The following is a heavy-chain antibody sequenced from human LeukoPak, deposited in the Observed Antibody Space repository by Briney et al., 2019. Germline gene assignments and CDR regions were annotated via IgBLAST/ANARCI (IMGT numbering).Heavy chain of an antibody. D-gene: IGHD5-18*01. CDR2: ISSSGSTI. Sequence: PGGSLRLSCAASGFTFSDYYMSWLRQAPGKGLEWVSYISSSGSTIYYADSVKGRFTISRDNAKNSLYLQMNSLRAEDTAVYYCAGADVDTAMAAFDYWGQGTLVTVSS. CDR3: AGADVDTAMAAFDY. CDR1: GFTFSDYY. J-gene: IGHJ4*02. V-gene: IGHV3-11*04.